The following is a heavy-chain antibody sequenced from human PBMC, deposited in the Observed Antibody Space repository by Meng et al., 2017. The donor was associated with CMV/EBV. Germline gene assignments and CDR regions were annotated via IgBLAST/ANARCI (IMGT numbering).Heavy chain of an antibody. Sequence: HVQRQQGGGGLLKPSETLSLTCAVYGGSFSGYYWSWIRQPPGKGLEWIGEINHSGSTNYNPSLKSRVTISVDTSKNQFSLKLSSVTAADTAVYYCARAAPDYYDSSGPPDYWGQGTLVTVSS. CDR2: INHSGST. J-gene: IGHJ4*02. D-gene: IGHD3-22*01. CDR1: GGSFSGYY. V-gene: IGHV4-34*01. CDR3: ARAAPDYYDSSGPPDY.